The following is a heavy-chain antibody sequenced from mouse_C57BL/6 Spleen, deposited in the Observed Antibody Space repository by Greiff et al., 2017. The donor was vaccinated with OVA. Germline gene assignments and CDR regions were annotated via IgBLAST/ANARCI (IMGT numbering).Heavy chain of an antibody. J-gene: IGHJ3*01. V-gene: IGHV1-15*01. CDR3: TRLDYDYDEGSWFAY. CDR1: GYTFTDYE. Sequence: VQLQQSGAELVRPGASVTLSCKASGYTFTDYEMHWVKQTPVHGLEWIGAIDPETGGTAYNQKFKGKAILTADKSSSTAYMELRSLTSEDSAVYYCTRLDYDYDEGSWFAYWGQGTLVTVSA. D-gene: IGHD2-4*01. CDR2: IDPETGGT.